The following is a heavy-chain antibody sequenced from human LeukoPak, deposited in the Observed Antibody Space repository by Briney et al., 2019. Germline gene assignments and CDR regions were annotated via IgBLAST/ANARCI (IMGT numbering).Heavy chain of an antibody. CDR3: ARDPRGGFVWGHRFDY. Sequence: GGSLRLSCAASGFIFNEYFMGWVRQAPGKGPEWISYISTSGDVTYYSDSVRGRFTISQDNARNSLFLQLNRLEAEDTAVYYCARDPRGGFVWGHRFDYWGQGRLVTVSS. CDR2: ISTSGDVT. CDR1: GFIFNEYF. J-gene: IGHJ4*02. V-gene: IGHV3-11*01. D-gene: IGHD3-16*01.